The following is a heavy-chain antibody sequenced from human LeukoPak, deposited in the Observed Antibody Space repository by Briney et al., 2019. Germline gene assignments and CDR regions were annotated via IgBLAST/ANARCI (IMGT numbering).Heavy chain of an antibody. CDR2: IYYSGST. CDR3: ARGRLRRDGIDY. D-gene: IGHD4-17*01. J-gene: IGHJ4*02. Sequence: SETLSLTCTVSGGSVSSGSYYWSWIRQPPGKGLEWIGYIYYSGSTNYNPSLKSRVTISVDTSKNQFSLKLGSVTAADTAVYYCARGRLRRDGIDYWGQGTLVTVSS. CDR1: GGSVSSGSYY. V-gene: IGHV4-61*01.